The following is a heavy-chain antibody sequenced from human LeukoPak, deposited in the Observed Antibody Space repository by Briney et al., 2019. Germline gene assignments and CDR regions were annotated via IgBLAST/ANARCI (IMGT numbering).Heavy chain of an antibody. CDR2: IYYSGST. V-gene: IGHV4-59*08. CDR3: ASTYYYDSSGYSSPYYFDY. D-gene: IGHD3-22*01. CDR1: GGSISSYY. J-gene: IGHJ4*02. Sequence: SETLSLTCTVSGGSISSYYWSWIRQPPGKGLERIGYIYYSGSTNYNPSLKSRVTISVDTSKNQFSLKLSSVTAADTAVYYCASTYYYDSSGYSSPYYFDYWGQGTLVTVSS.